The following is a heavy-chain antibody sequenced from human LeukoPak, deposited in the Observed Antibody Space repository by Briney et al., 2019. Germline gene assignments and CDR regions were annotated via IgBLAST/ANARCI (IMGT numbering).Heavy chain of an antibody. J-gene: IGHJ5*02. CDR1: GFTFYDYG. Sequence: GGSLRLSCAASGFTFYDYGMSWVRQAPGKGLEWVSGINWNGGSTGYADSVKGRFTISRDNAKNSLYLQMNSLRAEDTALYYCARDRAYGSGSYSNWFDPWGQGTLVTVSS. V-gene: IGHV3-20*04. CDR3: ARDRAYGSGSYSNWFDP. CDR2: INWNGGST. D-gene: IGHD3-10*01.